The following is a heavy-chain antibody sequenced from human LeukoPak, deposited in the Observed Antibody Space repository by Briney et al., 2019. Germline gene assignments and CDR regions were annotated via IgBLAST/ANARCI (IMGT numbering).Heavy chain of an antibody. J-gene: IGHJ4*02. D-gene: IGHD1-26*01. CDR3: ARAPERLSKGYFDY. V-gene: IGHV4-31*03. Sequence: SETLSLTCTVSGGSISSGGYYWSWIRQHPGKGLEWIGYIYYSGSTYYNPSLKSRVTISVDTSKNQFSLKLGSVTAADTAVYYCARAPERLSKGYFDYWGQGTLVTVSS. CDR2: IYYSGST. CDR1: GGSISSGGYY.